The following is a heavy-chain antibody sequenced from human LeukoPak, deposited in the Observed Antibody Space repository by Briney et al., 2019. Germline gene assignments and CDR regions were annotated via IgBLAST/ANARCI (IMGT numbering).Heavy chain of an antibody. CDR1: GATFSSYA. CDR2: IFPIFATA. Sequence: SSLKVSCKASGATFSSYAISRVREAPSHGLEWMGRIFPIFATANYAQKFQGRVTITADESTSTAYMELSSLRSEDTAVYYCARESGSYEAYFDYWGQGTLVTVSS. J-gene: IGHJ4*02. CDR3: ARESGSYEAYFDY. D-gene: IGHD1-26*01. V-gene: IGHV1-69*13.